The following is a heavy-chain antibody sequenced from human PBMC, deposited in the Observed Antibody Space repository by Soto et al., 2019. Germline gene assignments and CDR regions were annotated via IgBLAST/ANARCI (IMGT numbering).Heavy chain of an antibody. CDR3: ARASQYYGSGPFDF. V-gene: IGHV4-59*01. D-gene: IGHD3-10*01. Sequence: QVQLQESGPGLVKPSETMSLSCSVSGGSLSSYFWSWIRQTPGRGLEWIGHVYYSGHTKYNPSLTRRVTFSVDTSKNQFFLTLTSVTAADTATYFCARASQYYGSGPFDFWGQGTLVTVSS. CDR1: GGSLSSYF. J-gene: IGHJ4*02. CDR2: VYYSGHT.